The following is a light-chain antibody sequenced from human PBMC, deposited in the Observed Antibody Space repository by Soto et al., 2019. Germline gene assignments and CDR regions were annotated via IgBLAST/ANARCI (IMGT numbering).Light chain of an antibody. CDR2: ASS. V-gene: IGLV2-14*01. Sequence: QSALTQPASVSGSPGQSITISCTGTSNDVGSYNYVSWYQHHPCKAPRLMIYASSNRPSGVSHRFSGSRSGNTASLTISGLQAEDEADYYCSSYTSGSTLYVFGTGTKVTVL. J-gene: IGLJ1*01. CDR1: SNDVGSYNY. CDR3: SSYTSGSTLYV.